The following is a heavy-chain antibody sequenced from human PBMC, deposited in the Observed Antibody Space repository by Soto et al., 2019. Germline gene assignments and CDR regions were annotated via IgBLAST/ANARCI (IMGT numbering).Heavy chain of an antibody. CDR3: AKERNYYGLFDY. Sequence: PGGSLRLSCSASGFIFSSSAMNWVRQAPGKGLEWVSAISGSGGSTYYADSVKGRFTISRDNSKNTLYLQMNSLRAEDTVVYYCAKERNYYGLFDYWGQGTLVTVSS. V-gene: IGHV3-23*01. CDR1: GFIFSSSA. CDR2: ISGSGGST. J-gene: IGHJ4*02. D-gene: IGHD3-10*01.